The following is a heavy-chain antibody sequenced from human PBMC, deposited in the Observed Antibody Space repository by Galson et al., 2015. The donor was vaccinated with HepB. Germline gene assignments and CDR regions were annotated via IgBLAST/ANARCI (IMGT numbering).Heavy chain of an antibody. CDR3: AGRYCSGGNCYGNYYYYMDV. CDR2: IIPIFGTG. D-gene: IGHD2-15*01. Sequence: SVKVSCKASGGNLGSYVLSWVRQAPGQGLEWMGGIIPIFGTGNYAQKFQGRVTITADESAGTAYMELSSLKSEDTAVYYCAGRYCSGGNCYGNYYYYMDVWGKGTTVTVSS. CDR1: GGNLGSYV. J-gene: IGHJ6*03. V-gene: IGHV1-69*13.